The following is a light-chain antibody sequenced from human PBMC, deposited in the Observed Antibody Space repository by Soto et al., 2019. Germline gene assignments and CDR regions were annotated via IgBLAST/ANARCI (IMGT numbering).Light chain of an antibody. CDR2: AAS. CDR3: QQYNSYPWT. J-gene: IGKJ1*01. Sequence: DIQMTQSPPSLSASVGDRVTITCRASQSINSHLNWYQQKPGKAPNLLIYAASNLQSGVPSRFSGSGSGTEFTLTVSSLQPDDFATYYCQQYNSYPWTFGQGTKVDIK. V-gene: IGKV1-39*01. CDR1: QSINSH.